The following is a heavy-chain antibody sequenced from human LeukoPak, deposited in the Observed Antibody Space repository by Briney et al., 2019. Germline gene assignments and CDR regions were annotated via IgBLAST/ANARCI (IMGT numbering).Heavy chain of an antibody. Sequence: SETLSLTCAVYGGSFSGYYWSWIRQPPGKGLEWIGEINHSGSTNYNPSLKSRVTISVDTSKNQFSLKLSSVTAADTAVYYCARGSSIAALVFDYWGEGTLVTVSS. D-gene: IGHD6-13*01. J-gene: IGHJ4*02. CDR2: INHSGST. CDR1: GGSFSGYY. CDR3: ARGSSIAALVFDY. V-gene: IGHV4-34*01.